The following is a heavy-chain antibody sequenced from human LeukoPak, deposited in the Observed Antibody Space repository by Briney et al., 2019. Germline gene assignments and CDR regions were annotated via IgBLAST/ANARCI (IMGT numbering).Heavy chain of an antibody. CDR3: VRQYSGYESLYFDS. CDR2: INTNTGTP. V-gene: IGHV7-4-1*02. D-gene: IGHD5-12*01. CDR1: GYTFSSYT. J-gene: IGHJ4*02. Sequence: ASVKVSCKASGYTFSSYTLSWLRQVPGQGLEWMGWINTNTGTPTYAQGFTGRFVFSLDSSVSTAYLQISSLKAEDIAVYYCVRQYSGYESLYFDSWGQGTLFTVSS.